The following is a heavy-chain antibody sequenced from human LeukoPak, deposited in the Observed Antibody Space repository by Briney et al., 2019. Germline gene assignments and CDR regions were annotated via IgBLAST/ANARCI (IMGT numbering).Heavy chain of an antibody. CDR3: AKDFSI. D-gene: IGHD3-10*01. CDR2: IYTSGST. Sequence: SDTLSLTCTVSGGSISSNTYYWSWIPQPAGKGLERIGVIYTSGSTNYNPSLKSRVTISLDTSKNQFSLKLSSVTAAETAIYYCAKDFSIWGPGTMVTVSS. J-gene: IGHJ4*02. V-gene: IGHV4-61*02. CDR1: GGSISSNTYY.